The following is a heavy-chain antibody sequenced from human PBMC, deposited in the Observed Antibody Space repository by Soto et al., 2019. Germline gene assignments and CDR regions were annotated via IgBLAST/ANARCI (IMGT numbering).Heavy chain of an antibody. J-gene: IGHJ1*01. V-gene: IGHV3-48*02. Sequence: GGSLRLSCAASGFTFSSYSMNWVRQAPGKGLEWVSYISSSSSTIYYADSVKGRFTISRDNAKNSLYLQMNSLRDEDTAVYYCAREDGPYYYDSSGYYYVDHSYFQHWGQGTLVTVS. D-gene: IGHD3-22*01. CDR3: AREDGPYYYDSSGYYYVDHSYFQH. CDR2: ISSSSSTI. CDR1: GFTFSSYS.